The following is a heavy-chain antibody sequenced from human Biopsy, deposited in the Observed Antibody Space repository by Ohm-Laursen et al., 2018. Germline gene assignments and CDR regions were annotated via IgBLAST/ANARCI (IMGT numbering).Heavy chain of an antibody. CDR1: GYTFNDYY. CDR2: VNPNSGAT. D-gene: IGHD3-10*01. CDR3: ARDRMTDVFGGPTRTDVFDS. Sequence: ASVKVSCKVSGYTFNDYYIHWVRQSPGQGLEWMGWVNPNSGATNSAEKFRGRVTLTRDTSISAVYVELRRLKSDDAAVYFCARDRMTDVFGGPTRTDVFDSWGQGTPVTVSS. V-gene: IGHV1-2*02. J-gene: IGHJ4*02.